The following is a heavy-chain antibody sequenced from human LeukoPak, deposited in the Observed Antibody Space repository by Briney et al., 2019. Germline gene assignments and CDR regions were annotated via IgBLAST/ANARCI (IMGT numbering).Heavy chain of an antibody. CDR1: GGSISSGGYY. Sequence: SETLSLTCTVSGGSISSGGYYWSWFRQHPGKGLEWIGYIYYSGSTYYNPSLKSRVTISVDTSKNQFSLKLSSVTAADTAVYYCAREDRYYFDYWGQGTLVTVSS. D-gene: IGHD1-14*01. CDR2: IYYSGST. CDR3: AREDRYYFDY. V-gene: IGHV4-31*03. J-gene: IGHJ4*02.